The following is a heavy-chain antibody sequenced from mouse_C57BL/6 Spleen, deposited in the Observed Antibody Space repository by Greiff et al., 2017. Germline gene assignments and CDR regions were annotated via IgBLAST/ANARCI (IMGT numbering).Heavy chain of an antibody. CDR3: ARPALYGNYEAMDY. Sequence: QVQLQQSGPELVKPGASVKISCKASGYAFSSSWMNWVKQRPGKGLEWIGRIYPGDGDTNYNRKFKGKATLTADKSSSTAYMQLSSLTSEDSAVYFCARPALYGNYEAMDYWGQGTSVTVSS. CDR2: IYPGDGDT. J-gene: IGHJ4*01. D-gene: IGHD2-1*01. CDR1: GYAFSSSW. V-gene: IGHV1-82*01.